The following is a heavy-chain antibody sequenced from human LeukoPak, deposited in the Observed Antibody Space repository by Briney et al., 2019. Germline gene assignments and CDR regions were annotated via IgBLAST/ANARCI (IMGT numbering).Heavy chain of an antibody. J-gene: IGHJ5*02. CDR1: GGSFSGYY. CDR3: AREVSGSWYVPENWFDP. Sequence: SETLSLTCAVYGGSFSGYYWSWIRQPAGKGLEWIGRMYTSGSTSYNPSLKSRVTMSVDTSKNQFSLKLSSVTAADTAVYYCAREVSGSWYVPENWFDPWGQGTLVTVSS. CDR2: MYTSGST. D-gene: IGHD6-13*01. V-gene: IGHV4-4*07.